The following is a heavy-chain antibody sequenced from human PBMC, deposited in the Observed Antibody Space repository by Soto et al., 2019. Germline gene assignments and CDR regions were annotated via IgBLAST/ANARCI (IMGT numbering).Heavy chain of an antibody. V-gene: IGHV4-4*02. D-gene: IGHD4-17*01. CDR2: VFHSGTN. Sequence: QVPLQESGPGLVKPSGTLSLTCAVSGGSIISSNWWSWVRQPPGKGLEWIREVFHSGTNNNSPSLKGRVTISVDKSKNQFYLNLFSVTAADTAVYYGARAGPGATTVTTGAAFDIWGQGTMVTVSS. CDR3: ARAGPGATTVTTGAAFDI. J-gene: IGHJ3*02. CDR1: GGSIISSNW.